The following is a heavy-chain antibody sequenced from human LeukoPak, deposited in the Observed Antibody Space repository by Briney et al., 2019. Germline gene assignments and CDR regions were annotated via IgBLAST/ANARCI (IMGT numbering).Heavy chain of an antibody. V-gene: IGHV3-64*01. CDR2: INSNGGST. CDR1: GFTFSSYA. J-gene: IGHJ4*02. Sequence: GGSLRLSCVASGFTFSSYAMHWVRQTPGKGLEYVSGINSNGGSTHYANSVKGRFTISRDNSKHTLYLQMGSLRTEDMAVYYRARTDSNIAARRIGFDSWGQGTLVTVSS. CDR3: ARTDSNIAARRIGFDS. D-gene: IGHD6-6*01.